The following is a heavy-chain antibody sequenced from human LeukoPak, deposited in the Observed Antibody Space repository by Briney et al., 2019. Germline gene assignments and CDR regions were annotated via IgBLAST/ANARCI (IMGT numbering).Heavy chain of an antibody. CDR1: GYTFTDYY. CDR2: INPKSGDT. Sequence: ASVKVSCKASGYTFTDYYIHWVRQAPGQGLAWMAWINPKSGDTNYLQKVQGRFTMTRDTSISTAYMELSRLRSDDTAVYYCTRGPNVYGSGRSWFDPWGQGTLVTVSS. D-gene: IGHD3-10*01. CDR3: TRGPNVYGSGRSWFDP. V-gene: IGHV1-2*02. J-gene: IGHJ5*02.